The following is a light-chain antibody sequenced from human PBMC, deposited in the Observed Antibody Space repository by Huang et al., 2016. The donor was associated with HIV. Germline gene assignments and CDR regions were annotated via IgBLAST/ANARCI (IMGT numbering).Light chain of an antibody. Sequence: DIVMTQSPDSLTVSLGGRATINCKSSHSLFYRSNNKNYLAWYQQKPGQPPKLLIDCAATRESGVPDRFSGRGSVTDFTLTISSPQAEDVAIYYCQQYYYTPLTFGQGTKLEIK. CDR1: HSLFYRSNNKNY. CDR3: QQYYYTPLT. V-gene: IGKV4-1*01. CDR2: CAA. J-gene: IGKJ2*01.